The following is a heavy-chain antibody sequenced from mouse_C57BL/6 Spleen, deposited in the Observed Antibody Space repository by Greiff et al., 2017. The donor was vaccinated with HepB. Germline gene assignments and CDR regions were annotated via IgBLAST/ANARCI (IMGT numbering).Heavy chain of an antibody. CDR3: ARSPFYYYGSSYEDYFDY. CDR2: INPSSGYT. D-gene: IGHD1-1*01. V-gene: IGHV1-7*01. CDR1: GYTFTSYW. J-gene: IGHJ2*01. Sequence: QVQLKESGAELAKPGASVKLSCKASGYTFTSYWMHWVKQRPGQGLEWIGYINPSSGYTKYNQKFKDKATLTADKSSSTAYMQLSSLTYEDSAVYYCARSPFYYYGSSYEDYFDYWGQGTTLTVSS.